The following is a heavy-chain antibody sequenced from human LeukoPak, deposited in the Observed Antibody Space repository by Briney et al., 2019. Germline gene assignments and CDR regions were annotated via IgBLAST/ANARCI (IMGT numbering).Heavy chain of an antibody. J-gene: IGHJ4*02. CDR1: GYTFTSYY. CDR3: ARGPKAYYFDSSGYVFDY. D-gene: IGHD3-22*01. CDR2: INPSGGST. Sequence: GASVKVSCKASGYTFTSYYMHWVRQAPGQGLEWMGIINPSGGSTSYAQKFQGRVTMTRDTSTSTVYMELSSLRSEDTAVYYCARGPKAYYFDSSGYVFDYWGQGTLVTVSS. V-gene: IGHV1-46*01.